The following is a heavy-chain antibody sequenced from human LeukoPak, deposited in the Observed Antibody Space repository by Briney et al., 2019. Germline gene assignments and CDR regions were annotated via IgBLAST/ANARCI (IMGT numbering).Heavy chain of an antibody. CDR1: GFTFSSYA. J-gene: IGHJ4*02. D-gene: IGHD6-19*01. Sequence: GGSLRLSCAASGFTFSSYAMSWVRQAPGKGLEWVSAISGSGGSTYYADSVKGRFTISRDNSKNTLYLQMNSLRAEDTAVYYCANQRWLVSNYFDYWGQGTLVTVSS. CDR2: ISGSGGST. CDR3: ANQRWLVSNYFDY. V-gene: IGHV3-23*01.